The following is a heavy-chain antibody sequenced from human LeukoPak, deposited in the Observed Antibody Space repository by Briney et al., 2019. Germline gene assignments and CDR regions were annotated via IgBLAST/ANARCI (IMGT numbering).Heavy chain of an antibody. CDR3: ARDEYSSSSFDY. CDR1: GFTFSSYA. CDR2: KHYSGST. Sequence: PGGTLRLSCAASGFTFSSYAMTWVRQAPGKGLEWIGSKHYSGSTNYNPSLKSRVTISVDTSKNQFSLKLSSVAAADTAVYYCARDEYSSSSFDYWGQGTLVTVSS. D-gene: IGHD6-13*01. J-gene: IGHJ4*02. V-gene: IGHV4-34*01.